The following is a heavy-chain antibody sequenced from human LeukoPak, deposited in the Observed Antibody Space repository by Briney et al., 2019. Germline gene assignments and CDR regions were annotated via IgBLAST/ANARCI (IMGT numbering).Heavy chain of an antibody. CDR2: FDPEDGET. J-gene: IGHJ4*02. Sequence: ASVKVPCKVSGYTLTELSMHWVRQAPGKGLEWMGGFDPEDGETIYAQKFQGRVTMTEDTSTDTAYMELSSLRSEDTAVYYCATTGGSYFDFDYWGQGTLVTVSS. CDR1: GYTLTELS. V-gene: IGHV1-24*01. CDR3: ATTGGSYFDFDY. D-gene: IGHD1-26*01.